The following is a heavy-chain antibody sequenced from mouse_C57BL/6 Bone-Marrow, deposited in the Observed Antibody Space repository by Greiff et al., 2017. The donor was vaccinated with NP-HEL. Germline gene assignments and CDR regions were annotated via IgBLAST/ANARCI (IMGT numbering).Heavy chain of an antibody. CDR3: ARLLRFFAY. Sequence: VHVKQSGPELVKPGASVKMSCKASGYTFTDYNMHWVKQSHGKSLEWIGYINPNNGGTSYNQKFKGKATLTVNKSSSTAYMELRSLTSEDSAVYYCARLLRFFAYWGQGTLVTVSA. CDR2: INPNNGGT. V-gene: IGHV1-22*01. J-gene: IGHJ3*01. CDR1: GYTFTDYN. D-gene: IGHD1-1*01.